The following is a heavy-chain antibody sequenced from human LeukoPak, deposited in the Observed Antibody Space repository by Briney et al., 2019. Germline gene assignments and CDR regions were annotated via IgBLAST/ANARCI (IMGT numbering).Heavy chain of an antibody. V-gene: IGHV4-31*03. J-gene: IGHJ3*02. CDR2: IHYSGST. CDR1: GGSISSGGYY. CDR3: ASFPMITFGGVIVTDAFDI. Sequence: NPSETLSLTCTVSGGSISSGGYYWSWIRQHPGKGLEWIGYIHYSGSTYYNPSLKSRVTISVDTSKNQFSLKLSSVTAADTAVYYCASFPMITFGGVIVTDAFDIWGQGTMVTVSS. D-gene: IGHD3-16*02.